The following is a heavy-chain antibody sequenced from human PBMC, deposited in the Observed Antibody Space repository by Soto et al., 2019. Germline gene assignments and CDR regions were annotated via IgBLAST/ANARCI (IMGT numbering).Heavy chain of an antibody. J-gene: IGHJ4*02. Sequence: GGSLRLSCAASGFTFSTYAMNWVRQAPGKGLEWVSAISGSGGSTYYADSVKGRFTISRDNSKNTLYLQMNSLRADDTAIYYCAKSNLPQEDYSGQGTLLTISS. V-gene: IGHV3-23*01. CDR2: ISGSGGST. CDR1: GFTFSTYA. D-gene: IGHD2-2*01. CDR3: AKSNLPQEDY.